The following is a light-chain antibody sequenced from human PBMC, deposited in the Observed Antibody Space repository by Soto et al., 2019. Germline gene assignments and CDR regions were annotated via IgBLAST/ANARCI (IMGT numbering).Light chain of an antibody. V-gene: IGKV1-39*01. Sequence: DIQMTQSPSSLSASVGDRVTISCRASQGIGNALGWYQQKPGKAPKLLIYVASNLQSGVPSRFSGSGSGTDFTLTISSLQPEDIATYYCQESYSTSFGQGTKVDIK. CDR1: QGIGNA. CDR3: QESYSTS. CDR2: VAS. J-gene: IGKJ1*01.